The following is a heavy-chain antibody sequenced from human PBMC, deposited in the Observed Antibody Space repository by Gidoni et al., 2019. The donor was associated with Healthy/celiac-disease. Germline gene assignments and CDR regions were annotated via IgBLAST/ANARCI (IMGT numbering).Heavy chain of an antibody. Sequence: QVQLVQSGAEVKKPGASVKVSCKASGYTFTGYYMHWVRQAPGQELEWMGWINPNSGGTNYAQKFQGRGTMTRDTSISTAYMELSRLRSDDTAVYYCARERYSSSWYYGFDYWGQGTLVTVSS. D-gene: IGHD6-13*01. CDR1: GYTFTGYY. CDR2: INPNSGGT. V-gene: IGHV1-2*02. CDR3: ARERYSSSWYYGFDY. J-gene: IGHJ4*02.